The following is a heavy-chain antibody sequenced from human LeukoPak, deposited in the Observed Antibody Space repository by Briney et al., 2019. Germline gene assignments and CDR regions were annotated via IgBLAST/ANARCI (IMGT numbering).Heavy chain of an antibody. CDR1: GYTFTSYG. CDR3: ARDRGYSGYDSNFDY. D-gene: IGHD5-12*01. CDR2: ISAYNGNT. Sequence: ASVTVSCKASGYTFTSYGINWMRPAPGQGVEWLGWISAYNGNTNYAQKLQGRVTMTTDTSTSTAYMELRSLRSDDTAVYYCARDRGYSGYDSNFDYWGQGTLVTVSS. V-gene: IGHV1-18*01. J-gene: IGHJ4*02.